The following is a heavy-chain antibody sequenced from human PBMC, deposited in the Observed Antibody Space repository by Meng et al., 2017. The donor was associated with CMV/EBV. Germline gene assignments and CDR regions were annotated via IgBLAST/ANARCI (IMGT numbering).Heavy chain of an antibody. CDR2: INPKSGGT. Sequence: ASVKVSCKASGYTFTGYYMHWVRQAPGQGLEWMGWINPKSGGTNYAQKFQGRVTVTRDTAISTAYMELSRLRSDDTAVYYCARGFSVGVVIKTFDYWGQGTLVTVS. J-gene: IGHJ4*02. D-gene: IGHD3-3*01. V-gene: IGHV1-2*02. CDR1: GYTFTGYY. CDR3: ARGFSVGVVIKTFDY.